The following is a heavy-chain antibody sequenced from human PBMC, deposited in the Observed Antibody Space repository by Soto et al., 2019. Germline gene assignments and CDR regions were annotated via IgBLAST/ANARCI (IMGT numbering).Heavy chain of an antibody. J-gene: IGHJ4*02. CDR2: INWNGGST. V-gene: IGHV3-20*04. CDR3: ARLELRYFDWPHY. Sequence: GGSLILSCAASGFTFDDYGIRWVRQAPGKGLEWVSGINWNGGSTGYADSVKGRFTISRDNAKNSLYLQMNSLRAEDTALYYCARLELRYFDWPHYWGQGTLVTVSS. D-gene: IGHD3-9*01. CDR1: GFTFDDYG.